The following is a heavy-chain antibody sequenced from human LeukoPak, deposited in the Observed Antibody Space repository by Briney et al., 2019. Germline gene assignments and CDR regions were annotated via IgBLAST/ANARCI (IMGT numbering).Heavy chain of an antibody. CDR2: MSSSSSYI. D-gene: IGHD4-17*01. CDR1: GFTFSSYS. J-gene: IGHJ4*02. CDR3: ARAAVTTVDY. V-gene: IGHV3-21*01. Sequence: PGGSLRLSCAASGFTFSSYSVNWVRQAPGKGLEWVSSMSSSSSYIYYADAVKGRFTISRDNAKNSLYLQMNSLRAEDTAVYYCARAAVTTVDYWGQGTLVTVSS.